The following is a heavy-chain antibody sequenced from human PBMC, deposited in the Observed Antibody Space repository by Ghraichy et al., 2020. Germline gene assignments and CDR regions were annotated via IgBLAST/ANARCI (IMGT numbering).Heavy chain of an antibody. CDR2: IYHSGNT. CDR3: ARGDPNYHYMDV. V-gene: IGHV4-30-2*01. Sequence: SETLSLTCVVSGASIASGGYSWNWIRQTPGKTLEWMGYIYHSGNTLYNPSLKSRVTMSLDRSHSQFSLELTPVTAADSAIYYCARGDPNYHYMDVWGKGRPVTVSS. CDR1: GASIASGGYS. J-gene: IGHJ6*03.